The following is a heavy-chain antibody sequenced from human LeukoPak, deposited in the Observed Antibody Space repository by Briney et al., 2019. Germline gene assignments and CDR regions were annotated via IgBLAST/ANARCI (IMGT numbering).Heavy chain of an antibody. D-gene: IGHD6-13*01. J-gene: IGHJ6*03. Sequence: GGSLRLSCAASGFTFSSYEMNWVRQAPGKGLEWVSYISNSGSTVYYADSVKGRFTISRDNAKNSLYLQMNSLRAEDTAVYYCARVAYSSSWYGYYYMDVWGKGTTVTVSS. CDR2: ISNSGSTV. CDR3: ARVAYSSSWYGYYYMDV. V-gene: IGHV3-48*03. CDR1: GFTFSSYE.